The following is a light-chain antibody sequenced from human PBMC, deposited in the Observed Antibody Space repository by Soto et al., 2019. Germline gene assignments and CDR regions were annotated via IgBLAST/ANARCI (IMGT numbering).Light chain of an antibody. J-gene: IGKJ4*01. CDR1: QDISNY. CDR3: QQYDNLPS. CDR2: DAS. Sequence: DIQMPHSPSSLSASVGVRVTITCQASQDISNYLNWYQQKPGKALKILINDASSLETGVPTKFSGNGSGTDFTSTISSLQPEDIATYYCQQYDNLPSFGGGTKVEIK. V-gene: IGKV1-33*01.